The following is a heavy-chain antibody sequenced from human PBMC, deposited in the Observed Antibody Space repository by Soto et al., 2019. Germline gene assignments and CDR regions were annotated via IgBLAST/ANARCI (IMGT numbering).Heavy chain of an antibody. CDR1: GFTFSNYW. V-gene: IGHV3-7*03. J-gene: IGHJ4*02. CDR2: IKEDGTEK. Sequence: EVQLVESGGGLVQPGGSLRLSCAASGFTFSNYWMNWVRQAPGGGLEWVANIKEDGTEKTYVDSVEGRFTISRDNAKNSLDLQMNSLRGGDTGMYYCARGPLDYWGEGTLVTVSS. CDR3: ARGPLDY.